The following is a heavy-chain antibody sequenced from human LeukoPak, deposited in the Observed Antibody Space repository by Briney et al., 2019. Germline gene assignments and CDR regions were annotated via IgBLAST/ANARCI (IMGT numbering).Heavy chain of an antibody. CDR1: GGSISSHY. CDR3: ARTPGYSYGNYYFDY. V-gene: IGHV4-59*11. J-gene: IGHJ4*02. CDR2: IYYSGST. Sequence: SETLSLTCTVSGGSISSHYWSWIRQPPGKGLEGIGYIYYSGSTNYNPSLKSRVTISVDTSKNQFSLKLSSVTAADTAVYYCARTPGYSYGNYYFDYWGQGTLVTVSS. D-gene: IGHD5-18*01.